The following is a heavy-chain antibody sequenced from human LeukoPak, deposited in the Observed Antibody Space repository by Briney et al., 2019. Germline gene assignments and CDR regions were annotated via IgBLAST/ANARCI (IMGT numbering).Heavy chain of an antibody. J-gene: IGHJ4*02. CDR3: TRSDSGQIDY. D-gene: IGHD5-12*01. CDR2: INSDGSST. V-gene: IGHV3-74*01. CDR1: GFTLSSYW. Sequence: GGSLRLSCATSGFTLSSYWMHWVRQAPGKGLVWVSRINSDGSSTTYADSVKGRFTISRDNAKNTLYLQMNSLRAEDTALYYCTRSDSGQIDYWGQGTLVPVSS.